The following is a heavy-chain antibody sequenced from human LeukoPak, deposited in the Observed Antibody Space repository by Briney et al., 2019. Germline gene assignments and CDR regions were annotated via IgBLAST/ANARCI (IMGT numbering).Heavy chain of an antibody. V-gene: IGHV4-39*01. D-gene: IGHD4/OR15-4a*01. CDR1: GDSISSTNYY. CDR3: ARRPGEYGGNDFDY. J-gene: IGHJ4*02. CDR2: VYYSGST. Sequence: SETLSLTCTVSGDSISSTNYYWGWIRQPPGKGLEWIGSVYYSGSTHYNPSLKSRVTMSIDTSKNQFSLKLSSVTAADTAVYYCARRPGEYGGNDFDYWGQGTLVTVSS.